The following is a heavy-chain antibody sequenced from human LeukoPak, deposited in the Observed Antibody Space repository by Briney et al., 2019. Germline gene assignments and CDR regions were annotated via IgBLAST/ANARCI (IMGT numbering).Heavy chain of an antibody. J-gene: IGHJ3*02. D-gene: IGHD2-21*02. CDR2: IYHSGST. Sequence: KPSETLSLTCTVSGGSISSSSYYWGWIRQPPGKGLEWIGEIYHSGSTNYNPSLKSRVTISVDKSKNQFSLKLSSVTAADTAVYYCARAVVVVTAYGMRAFDIWGQGTMVTVSS. V-gene: IGHV4-39*07. CDR1: GGSISSSSYY. CDR3: ARAVVVVTAYGMRAFDI.